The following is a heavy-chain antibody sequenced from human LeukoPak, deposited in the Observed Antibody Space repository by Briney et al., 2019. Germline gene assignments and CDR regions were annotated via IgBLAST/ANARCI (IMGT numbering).Heavy chain of an antibody. J-gene: IGHJ4*02. CDR2: IYTSGST. Sequence: SETLSLTCTVSGGSISGYYWSWIRQPAGKGLEWIGRIYTSGSTNYNPSLKSRVTMSVDTSKNQFSLKLSSVTAADTGVYYCARYGYSYGPTYFDYWGQGTLVTVSS. D-gene: IGHD5-18*01. V-gene: IGHV4-4*07. CDR1: GGSISGYY. CDR3: ARYGYSYGPTYFDY.